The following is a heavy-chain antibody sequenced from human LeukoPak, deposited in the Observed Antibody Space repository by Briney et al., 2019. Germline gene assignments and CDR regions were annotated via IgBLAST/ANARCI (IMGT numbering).Heavy chain of an antibody. V-gene: IGHV3-30*04. CDR2: ISYDGSNK. CDR1: GFTFSSYA. J-gene: IGHJ3*02. CDR3: ARSSGDYYDSSPGAFDI. Sequence: GGSLRLSCAASGFTFSSYAMHWVRQAPGKGLEWVPVISYDGSNKYYADSVKGRFTISRDNSKNTLYLQMNSLRAEDTAVYYCARSSGDYYDSSPGAFDIWGQGTMVTVSS. D-gene: IGHD3-22*01.